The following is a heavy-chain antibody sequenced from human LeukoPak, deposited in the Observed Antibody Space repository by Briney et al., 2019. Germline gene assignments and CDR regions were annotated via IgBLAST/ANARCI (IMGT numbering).Heavy chain of an antibody. V-gene: IGHV4-34*01. J-gene: IGHJ4*02. CDR2: IYYSGST. CDR3: ARRGYFDWSIDY. D-gene: IGHD3-9*01. Sequence: SETLSLTCAVYGGSFSGYYWSWIRQPPGKGLEWIGSIYYSGSTYYNPSLKSRVTISVDTPKNQFSLKLSSVTAADTAVYYCARRGYFDWSIDYWGQGTLVTVSS. CDR1: GGSFSGYY.